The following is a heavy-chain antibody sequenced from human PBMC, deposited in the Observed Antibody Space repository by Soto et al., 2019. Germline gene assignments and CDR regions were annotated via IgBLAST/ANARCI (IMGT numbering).Heavy chain of an antibody. Sequence: GASVKVSCKASGYTFTSYAMHWVRQAPGQRLEWMGWINAGNGNTKYSQMFQGGVTITRDTSASTAYMELSSLRSEDTAVYYCASSYYYDSSGYSSLYYYYGMDVWGQGTTVTVSS. J-gene: IGHJ6*02. CDR3: ASSYYYDSSGYSSLYYYYGMDV. D-gene: IGHD3-22*01. V-gene: IGHV1-3*01. CDR2: INAGNGNT. CDR1: GYTFTSYA.